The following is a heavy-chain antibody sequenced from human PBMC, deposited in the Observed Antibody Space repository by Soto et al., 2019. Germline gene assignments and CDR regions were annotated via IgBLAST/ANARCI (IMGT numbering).Heavy chain of an antibody. Sequence: QVQLQQSGPGLVKPSETLSLTCTVPAGSVTSDPYSWTWVRRRPGKGLEWIGYIYYTGSTYYSPSRRSRVSISRDTSKNQFSLRLTSVTAADTAVYYCAAQGGLESRYFYALFAWGQGTLVTVSS. CDR3: AAQGGLESRYFYALFA. CDR1: AGSVTSDPYS. D-gene: IGHD2-15*01. CDR2: IYYTGST. J-gene: IGHJ5*02. V-gene: IGHV4-31*03.